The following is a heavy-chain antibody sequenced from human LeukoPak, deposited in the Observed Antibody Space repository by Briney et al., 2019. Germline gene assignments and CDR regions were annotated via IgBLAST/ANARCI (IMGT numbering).Heavy chain of an antibody. CDR1: GGSISSYY. J-gene: IGHJ4*02. D-gene: IGHD3-22*01. Sequence: PSETLSLTCTVSGGSISSYYWSWIRQPAGKGLEWIGRIYTSGSTNYSPSLKSRVTISVDKSKNQFSLKLSSVTAADTAVYYCAREDSSGYHMPLDYWGQGTLVTVSS. V-gene: IGHV4-4*07. CDR2: IYTSGST. CDR3: AREDSSGYHMPLDY.